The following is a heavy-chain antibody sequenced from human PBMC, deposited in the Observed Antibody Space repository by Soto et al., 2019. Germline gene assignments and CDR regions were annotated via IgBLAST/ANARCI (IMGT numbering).Heavy chain of an antibody. CDR3: TTDKGRGEWLVRDY. CDR2: IKSKTDGGTT. CDR1: GFTFSNAW. V-gene: IGHV3-15*01. D-gene: IGHD6-19*01. J-gene: IGHJ4*02. Sequence: EVQLVESGGGLVKPGGSLRLSCAASGFTFSNAWMSWVRQAPGKGLEWVGRIKSKTDGGTTDYAAPVKGRFTISRDDSKNTLYLQMNSLKTEDTAVYYCTTDKGRGEWLVRDYWGLGTLVTVSS.